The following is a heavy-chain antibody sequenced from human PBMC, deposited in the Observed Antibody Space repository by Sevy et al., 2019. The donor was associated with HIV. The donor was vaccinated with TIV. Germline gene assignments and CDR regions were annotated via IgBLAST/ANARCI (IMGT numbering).Heavy chain of an antibody. V-gene: IGHV3-7*01. J-gene: IGHJ6*02. Sequence: GGSLRLSCAASGFTFSSYWMSWVRQAPGKGLEWVVNIKQDGSEKYYVDSVKGRFTISRDNAKNSLYLQMNSLRAEDTAVYYCGGGVWSGYYKPPYYYGMDVWGLGTTVTVSS. CDR1: GFTFSSYW. CDR2: IKQDGSEK. CDR3: GGGVWSGYYKPPYYYGMDV. D-gene: IGHD3-3*01.